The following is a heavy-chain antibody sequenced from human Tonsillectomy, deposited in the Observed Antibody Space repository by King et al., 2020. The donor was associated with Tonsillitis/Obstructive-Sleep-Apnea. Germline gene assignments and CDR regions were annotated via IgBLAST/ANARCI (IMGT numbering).Heavy chain of an antibody. CDR2: LNPSGGST. V-gene: IGHV1-46*01. CDR3: ARDGDAVDFYYMDV. CDR1: GYTFTTYY. D-gene: IGHD3/OR15-3a*01. J-gene: IGHJ6*03. Sequence: QLVQSGAEVKKPGASVKISCEASGYTFTTYYIHWVRQAPGQGLEWMGILNPSGGSTSYPHKFPGRVTMTRDTSTSTVYMELSSLRSEDTAVYYCARDGDAVDFYYMDVWGKGTTVTVSS.